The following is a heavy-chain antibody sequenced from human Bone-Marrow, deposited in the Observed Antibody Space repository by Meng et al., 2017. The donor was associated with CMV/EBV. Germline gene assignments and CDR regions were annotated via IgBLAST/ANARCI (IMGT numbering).Heavy chain of an antibody. Sequence: GESLKISCTASGFTFSSYAMSWVRQAPGKGLEWVSAMSGSGGSTYYADSVKGRFTISRDNSKNTLYLQMNSLRAEDTAVYYCAKKYYDFWSGYYPDYWGQGTLVTVSS. CDR1: GFTFSSYA. V-gene: IGHV3-23*01. CDR2: MSGSGGST. J-gene: IGHJ4*02. CDR3: AKKYYDFWSGYYPDY. D-gene: IGHD3-3*01.